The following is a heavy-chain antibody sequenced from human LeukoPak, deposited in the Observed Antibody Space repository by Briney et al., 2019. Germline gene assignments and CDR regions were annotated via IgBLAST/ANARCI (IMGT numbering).Heavy chain of an antibody. V-gene: IGHV3-9*01. J-gene: IGHJ6*02. D-gene: IGHD1-26*01. CDR1: GFTFKDYG. CDR2: INWNGGGT. CDR3: AKHLRATNTYIFFGLDV. Sequence: PGGSLRLSCAATGFTFKDYGMHWVRQPPGKGLEWVSGINWNGGGTDYADSVKGRFTISRDNAKNSLYPQMTSLRPEDTALYYCAKHLRATNTYIFFGLDVWGQGTTVTVSS.